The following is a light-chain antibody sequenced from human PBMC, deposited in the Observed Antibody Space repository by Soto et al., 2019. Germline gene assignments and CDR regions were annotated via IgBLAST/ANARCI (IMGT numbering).Light chain of an antibody. CDR3: QQYNNWPPKKNLT. J-gene: IGKJ4*01. V-gene: IGKV3-15*01. CDR2: GAS. CDR1: QSVSSN. Sequence: EIVMTQSPATLSVSPGERATLSCRASQSVSSNLAWYQQKPGQAPRLLIYGASTRATGIPARFSGSGSGTEFTLTISSLQSEDFAVYYCQQYNNWPPKKNLTFGGGTKVEIK.